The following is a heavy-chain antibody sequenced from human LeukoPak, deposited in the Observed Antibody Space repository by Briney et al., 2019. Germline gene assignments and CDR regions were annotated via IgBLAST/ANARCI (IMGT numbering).Heavy chain of an antibody. Sequence: GASPQISCKASGFSFTNHWIGWVRQMPGKGLEWMGIIYNGDSDTSYSPSFQGQVTISADTSNSTASLQWRSLKAADSAMYYCVIHVLGSTWFCFYYCGQGTLVTVSS. CDR3: VIHVLGSTWFCFYY. J-gene: IGHJ4*02. CDR1: GFSFTNHW. D-gene: IGHD6-13*01. V-gene: IGHV5-51*01. CDR2: IYNGDSDT.